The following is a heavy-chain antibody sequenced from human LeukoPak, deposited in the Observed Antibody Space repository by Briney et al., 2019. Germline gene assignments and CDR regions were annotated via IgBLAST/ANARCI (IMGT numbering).Heavy chain of an antibody. Sequence: GASVKVSFTASGYTFTSYYMHWVRQAPGQGLEWMGIINPSGGSTSYAQKFQGRVTMTRDMSTSTVYMELSSLRSEDTAVYYCARARRNDRRYFDYWGQGTLVTVSS. CDR3: ARARRNDRRYFDY. D-gene: IGHD1-1*01. CDR1: GYTFTSYY. V-gene: IGHV1-46*01. CDR2: INPSGGST. J-gene: IGHJ4*02.